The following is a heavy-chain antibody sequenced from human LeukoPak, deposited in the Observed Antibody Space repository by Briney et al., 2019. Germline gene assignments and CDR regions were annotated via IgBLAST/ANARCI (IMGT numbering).Heavy chain of an antibody. J-gene: IGHJ5*02. Sequence: PSETLSLTCTVSGGSISSYYWSWIRQPPGKGLEWIGYIYYSGSTTYNPSLKSRVTISVDTSKNQFSLKLSSVTAADTAVYYCAGGIGLNWFDPWGQGTLVTVSS. CDR3: AGGIGLNWFDP. CDR1: GGSISSYY. D-gene: IGHD1-26*01. CDR2: IYYSGST. V-gene: IGHV4-59*08.